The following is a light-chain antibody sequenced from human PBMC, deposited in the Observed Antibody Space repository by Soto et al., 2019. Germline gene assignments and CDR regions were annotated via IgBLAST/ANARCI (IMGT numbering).Light chain of an antibody. CDR1: IGSIANNY. CDR2: ENN. J-gene: IGLJ2*01. CDR3: QSYDSDFAV. Sequence: NFMLTQPHSVWESPGKTLSISCTRSIGSIANNYVQWYQQRPGSAPTTVIYENNQRLSGVPDRFSGSTDGSSNSASLTISGLQTEDEADYYCQSYDSDFAVFGGGTRVTVL. V-gene: IGLV6-57*04.